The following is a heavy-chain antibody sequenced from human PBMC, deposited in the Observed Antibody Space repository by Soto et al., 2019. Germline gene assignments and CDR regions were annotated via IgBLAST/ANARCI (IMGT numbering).Heavy chain of an antibody. CDR2: IYYSGST. J-gene: IGHJ4*02. Sequence: QVQLQESGPRLVKPSETLSLTCIVSGGSISSYYWSWIRQPPGKGLEWIGYIYYSGSTNYNPSLKNRVTIPVDTSKNQFALKLSSVTAADTAVYYCARAVLPATAPFDYWGQGTLVTVSS. D-gene: IGHD2-2*01. CDR1: GGSISSYY. V-gene: IGHV4-59*01. CDR3: ARAVLPATAPFDY.